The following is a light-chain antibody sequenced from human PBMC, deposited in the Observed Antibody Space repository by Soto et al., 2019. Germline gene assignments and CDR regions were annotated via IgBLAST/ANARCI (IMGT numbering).Light chain of an antibody. V-gene: IGKV1-5*01. CDR3: HQYNSHSPWT. J-gene: IGKJ1*01. Sequence: DIQMTQSPSTLSASVGDRVTITCRASQSISSWLAWYQQKPGKAPNLLIYDASFLESGVPSRFSGSKSGTEFTLTSSSLQPDDFAVYYCHQYNSHSPWTFGQGTQVEI. CDR2: DAS. CDR1: QSISSW.